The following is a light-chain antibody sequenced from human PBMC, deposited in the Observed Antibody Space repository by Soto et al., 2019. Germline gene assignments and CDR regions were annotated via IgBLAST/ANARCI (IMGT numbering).Light chain of an antibody. J-gene: IGLJ1*01. CDR2: QVS. V-gene: IGLV2-14*01. Sequence: QSALTQPASVSGSPGQSITISCTGTSSDIGAYNSVSWYQQHPGKAPKLIVFQVSFRPSAVSDRFSGSKSDNTASLTISGLQTEDEADYYCCSYAGSYTYVFGTETKLTVL. CDR1: SSDIGAYNS. CDR3: CSYAGSYTYV.